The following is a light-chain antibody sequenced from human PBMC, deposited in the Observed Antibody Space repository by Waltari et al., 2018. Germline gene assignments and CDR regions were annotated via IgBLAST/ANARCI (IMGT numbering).Light chain of an antibody. CDR2: WAS. CDR3: QQYYSTLIT. CDR1: QSVLYSANNQNY. Sequence: DIVMTMSPDPLAVSLGERATIYSMSSQSVLYSANNQNYFAWYQQKPRQPSRLLIYWASTRESGVPDRFSGSGSGTDFTLTINSLQAEDVAVYYCQQYYSTLITFGQGTRLEIK. V-gene: IGKV4-1*01. J-gene: IGKJ5*01.